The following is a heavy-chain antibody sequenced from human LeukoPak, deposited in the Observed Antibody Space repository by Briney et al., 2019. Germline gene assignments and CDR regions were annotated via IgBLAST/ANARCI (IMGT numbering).Heavy chain of an antibody. CDR2: INAGNGNT. Sequence: ASVKVSCKASGYTFTSYAMHWVRQAPGQRLEWMGWINAGNGNTKYSQKFQGRVTITRDTSASTAYMELRSLRSDDTALYYCARGGYGTSYSLDCWGQGTLVTVSS. CDR3: ARGGYGTSYSLDC. J-gene: IGHJ4*02. V-gene: IGHV1-3*01. CDR1: GYTFTSYA. D-gene: IGHD6-6*01.